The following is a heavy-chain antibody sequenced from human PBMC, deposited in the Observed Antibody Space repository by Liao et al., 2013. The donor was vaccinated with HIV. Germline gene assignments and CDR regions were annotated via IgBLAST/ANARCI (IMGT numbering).Heavy chain of an antibody. CDR2: IYTSGST. CDR3: TRGGAFDI. CDR1: GGSISSYY. V-gene: IGHV4-4*07. Sequence: QVQLQESGPGLVKPSETLSLTCTVSGGSISSYYWSWIRQPAGKGLEWIGRIYTSGSTNYNPSLKSRLTMSIDMARNQFSLRLNSVTAADTAMYYCTRGGAFDIWGQGTMVTVTP. J-gene: IGHJ3*02.